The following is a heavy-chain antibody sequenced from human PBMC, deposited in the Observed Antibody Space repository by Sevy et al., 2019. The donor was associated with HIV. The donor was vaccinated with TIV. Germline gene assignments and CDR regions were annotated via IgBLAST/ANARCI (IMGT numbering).Heavy chain of an antibody. D-gene: IGHD4-17*01. CDR2: ISAYNGNT. V-gene: IGHV1-18*04. J-gene: IGHJ6*03. CDR3: ARATLTVTTNYYYYMDV. CDR1: GYTFTSYG. Sequence: ASVKVSCKASGYTFTSYGISWVRQAPGQGLEWTGWISAYNGNTNDAQKLQGRVTMTTDTSTSTAYRELRSLRSDDTAVYYCARATLTVTTNYYYYMDVWGKGTTVTVSS.